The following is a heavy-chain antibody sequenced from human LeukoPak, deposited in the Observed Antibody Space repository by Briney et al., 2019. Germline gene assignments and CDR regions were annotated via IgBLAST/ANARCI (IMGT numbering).Heavy chain of an antibody. V-gene: IGHV3-23*01. CDR3: VKDLKRDVGWDGGGK. J-gene: IGHJ4*02. CDR1: GFTFTNYA. D-gene: IGHD6-19*01. Sequence: PGEPLTLSCAASGFTFTNYALSWVRQAPGKGLEWVSTIIGSGIPTYYADSVKGRLTISRDNSQNTLNLHMDSLAAADTAVYDCVKDLKRDVGWDGGGKWGQGTLVTVSS. CDR2: IIGSGIPT.